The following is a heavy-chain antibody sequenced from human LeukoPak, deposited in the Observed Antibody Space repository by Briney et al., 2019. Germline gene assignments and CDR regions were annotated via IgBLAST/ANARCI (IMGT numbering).Heavy chain of an antibody. J-gene: IGHJ3*02. Sequence: SETLSLTCTVSGYSISSGYYWGWIRQPPGKGLEWIGSIYHSGSTYYNPSLKSRVTISVDTSKNQFSLKLSSVTAADTAVYYCARGSNSAFDIWGQGTMVTVSS. D-gene: IGHD2-8*01. CDR2: IYHSGST. CDR1: GYSISSGYY. CDR3: ARGSNSAFDI. V-gene: IGHV4-38-2*02.